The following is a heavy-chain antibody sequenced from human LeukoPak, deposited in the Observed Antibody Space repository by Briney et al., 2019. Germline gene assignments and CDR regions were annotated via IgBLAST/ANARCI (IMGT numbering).Heavy chain of an antibody. V-gene: IGHV3-23*01. D-gene: IGHD1-7*01. Sequence: GGSLRLSCAASGFTFSSYAMSWVRQAPGKGLEWVSATSGSGGSTYYADFVKGRFTISRDNSKNTLYLQMDSLRAEDTAVYYCAKDRRQTGTTATYPDWGLGTLVTVSS. CDR2: TSGSGGST. J-gene: IGHJ4*02. CDR3: AKDRRQTGTTATYPD. CDR1: GFTFSSYA.